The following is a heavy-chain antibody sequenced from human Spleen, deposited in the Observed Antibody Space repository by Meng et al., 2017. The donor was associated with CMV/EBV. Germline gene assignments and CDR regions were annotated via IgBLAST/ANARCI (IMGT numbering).Heavy chain of an antibody. Sequence: SETLSLTCTVSGGSISSYYWSWIRQPPGKGLEWIGYIYYSGSTNYNPSLKSRVTISVDTSKNQFSLKLSSVTAADTAVYYCASHAAPYYDFWSGYYTGGDAFDIWGQGTMVTVS. CDR2: IYYSGST. D-gene: IGHD3-3*01. CDR3: ASHAAPYYDFWSGYYTGGDAFDI. V-gene: IGHV4-59*01. CDR1: GGSISSYY. J-gene: IGHJ3*02.